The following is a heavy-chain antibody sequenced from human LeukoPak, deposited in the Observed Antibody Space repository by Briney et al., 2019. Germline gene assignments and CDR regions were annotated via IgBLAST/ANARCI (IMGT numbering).Heavy chain of an antibody. CDR1: GFTFSDHF. V-gene: IGHV3-72*01. D-gene: IGHD2-8*01. J-gene: IGHJ4*02. CDR3: ARAFCTNGVCYREIDY. CDR2: IRNKVNSYTT. Sequence: GGSLRLSCAASGFTFSDHFMDWVRQASGKGLEWVGRIRNKVNSYTTQYAASVKGRFTISRDDSKNSVYLQMNSLKTEDTAVYYCARAFCTNGVCYREIDYWGQGTLVTVSS.